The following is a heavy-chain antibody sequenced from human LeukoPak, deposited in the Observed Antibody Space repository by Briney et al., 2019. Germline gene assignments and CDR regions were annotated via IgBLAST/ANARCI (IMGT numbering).Heavy chain of an antibody. D-gene: IGHD6-19*01. CDR3: ARVSPIVGGQWLGIYYYYMDV. V-gene: IGHV4-39*07. J-gene: IGHJ6*03. CDR2: IYYSGST. CDR1: GGSISSSSYY. Sequence: KPSETLSLTCTVSGGSISSSSYYWGWIRQPPGKGLEWIGSIYYSGSTYYNPSLKSRVTISVDTSKNQFSLKLSSVTAADTAVYYCARVSPIVGGQWLGIYYYYMDVWGKGTTVTVSS.